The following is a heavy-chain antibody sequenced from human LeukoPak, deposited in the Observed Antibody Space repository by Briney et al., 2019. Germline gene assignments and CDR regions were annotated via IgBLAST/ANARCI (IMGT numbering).Heavy chain of an antibody. Sequence: GGSLRLSCVGSGFTFSVAWMSWVRQAPGKGLEWVGRIKSKGGGETTDYAAPVKGRFIISRDDSRNTIFLQMTSLTAEDTATYYCAWLRSLDELASSFSLWGQGTRVTVSS. CDR2: IKSKGGGETT. D-gene: IGHD5-24*01. J-gene: IGHJ4*02. V-gene: IGHV3-15*01. CDR3: AWLRSLDELASSFSL. CDR1: GFTFSVAW.